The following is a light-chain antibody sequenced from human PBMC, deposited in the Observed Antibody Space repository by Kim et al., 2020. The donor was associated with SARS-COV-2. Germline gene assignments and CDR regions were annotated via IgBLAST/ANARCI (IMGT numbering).Light chain of an antibody. CDR3: QVWDSTTDRVV. J-gene: IGLJ2*01. CDR2: YDG. V-gene: IGLV3-21*04. CDR1: NIGSKS. Sequence: SYELTQPPSVSVAPGETARITCGGYNIGSKSVHWYQQKAGQAPVLVMYYDGDRPSWIPGRFSGSNSGRTATLTISRVEAEDEADYYCQVWDSTTDRVVFGGGTKLTVL.